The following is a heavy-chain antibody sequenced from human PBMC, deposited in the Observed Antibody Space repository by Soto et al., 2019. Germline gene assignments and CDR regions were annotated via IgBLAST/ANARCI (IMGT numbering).Heavy chain of an antibody. Sequence: VGSVRLSCAASGFTFSSYAMSWVRQAPGKGLEWVSAISGSGGSTYYADSVKGRFTISRDNSKNTLYLQMNSLRAEDTAVYYCAKDTRPYGVAWFDPWGQGTLVTVSS. V-gene: IGHV3-23*01. D-gene: IGHD4-17*01. CDR3: AKDTRPYGVAWFDP. CDR1: GFTFSSYA. CDR2: ISGSGGST. J-gene: IGHJ5*02.